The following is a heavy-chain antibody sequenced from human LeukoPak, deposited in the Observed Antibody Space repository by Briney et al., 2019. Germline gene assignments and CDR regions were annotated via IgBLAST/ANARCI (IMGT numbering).Heavy chain of an antibody. CDR1: GFTFSSYG. CDR2: IRDDGSNK. Sequence: PGGSLRLSCAASGFTFSSYGMHWVRQAPGKGLEWVAFIRDDGSNKYYADSVKGRFTISRDNSKNTLYLQMNSLRAEDTAVYYCANRYCSSTSCWIDYWGQGTLVTVSS. V-gene: IGHV3-30*02. J-gene: IGHJ4*02. D-gene: IGHD2-2*01. CDR3: ANRYCSSTSCWIDY.